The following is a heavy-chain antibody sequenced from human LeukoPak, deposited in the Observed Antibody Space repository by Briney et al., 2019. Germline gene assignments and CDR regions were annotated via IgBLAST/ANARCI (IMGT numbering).Heavy chain of an antibody. CDR1: GFTVSSTY. V-gene: IGHV3-66*01. J-gene: IGHJ3*02. Sequence: GGSLRLSCAASGFTVSSTYMSWIRQAPGKGLEWVSVLYNGGSTYYVDSVKGRFTISRDNSKHTLYLQMNSLRAEDTAVYYCASLVGATDAFDIWGQGTMVTVSS. CDR3: ASLVGATDAFDI. D-gene: IGHD1-26*01. CDR2: LYNGGST.